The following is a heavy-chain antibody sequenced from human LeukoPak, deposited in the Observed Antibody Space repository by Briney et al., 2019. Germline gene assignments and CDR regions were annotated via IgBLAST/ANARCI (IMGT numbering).Heavy chain of an antibody. J-gene: IGHJ6*02. Sequence: PSETLSLTCTVSGGSISSYYWSWIRQPPGKGLEWIGEINHSGSTNYNPSLKSRVTISVDTSKNQFSLKLSSVTAADTAVYYCARGRSYRPYYYYGMDVWGQGTTVTVSS. CDR3: ARGRSYRPYYYYGMDV. D-gene: IGHD1-26*01. CDR2: INHSGST. V-gene: IGHV4-34*01. CDR1: GGSISSYY.